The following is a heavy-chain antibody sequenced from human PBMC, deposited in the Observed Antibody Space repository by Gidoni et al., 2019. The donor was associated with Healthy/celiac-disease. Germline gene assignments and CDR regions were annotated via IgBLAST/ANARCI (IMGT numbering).Heavy chain of an antibody. J-gene: IGHJ5*02. CDR2: MNPNSGNT. CDR1: GYTFTSYD. V-gene: IGHV1-8*01. D-gene: IGHD6-19*01. Sequence: QVQLVQSGAEVKKPGASVKVSCKASGYTFTSYDINWVRQATGQGREWMGWMNPNSGNTGYAQKFQGRVTMTRNTSISTAYMELSSLRSEDTAVYYCARVGLGRQWLVRGWFDPWGQGTLVTVSS. CDR3: ARVGLGRQWLVRGWFDP.